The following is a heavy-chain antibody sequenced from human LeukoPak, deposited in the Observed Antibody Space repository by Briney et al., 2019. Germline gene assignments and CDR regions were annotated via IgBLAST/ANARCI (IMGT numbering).Heavy chain of an antibody. V-gene: IGHV4-34*01. Sequence: PSETLSLTCAVYGGSFSGYYWSWIRQPPGKGLEWIGEINHSGSTYYNPSLKSRVTISVDTSKNQFSLKLSSVTAADTAVYYCATSVRTTGNFDYWGQGTLVTVSS. D-gene: IGHD4-17*01. CDR3: ATSVRTTGNFDY. CDR1: GGSFSGYY. J-gene: IGHJ4*02. CDR2: INHSGST.